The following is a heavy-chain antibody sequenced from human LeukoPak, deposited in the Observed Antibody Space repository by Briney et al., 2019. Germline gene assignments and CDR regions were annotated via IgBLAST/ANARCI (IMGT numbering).Heavy chain of an antibody. CDR2: ISSSSSYI. CDR1: GFTFSSYS. J-gene: IGHJ6*02. V-gene: IGHV3-21*01. Sequence: PWGSLRLSCAASGFTFSSYSMNWVRQAPGKGLEWVSSISSSSSYIYYADSVKGRFTISRDNAKNSLYLQMNSLRAEDTAVYYCARDHSSSGMDVWGQGTTVTVSS. CDR3: ARDHSSSGMDV.